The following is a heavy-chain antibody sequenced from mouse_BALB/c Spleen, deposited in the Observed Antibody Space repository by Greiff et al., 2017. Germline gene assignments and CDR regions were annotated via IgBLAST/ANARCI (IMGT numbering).Heavy chain of an antibody. Sequence: VKLVESGPGLVAPSQSLSITCTVSGFSLTSYGVHWVRQPPGKGLEWLGVIWAGGSTNYNSALMSRLSISKDNSKSQVFLKMNSLQTDDTAMYYGARDGYYGSSFYAMDYWGQGTSVTVSS. CDR3: ARDGYYGSSFYAMDY. J-gene: IGHJ4*01. CDR2: IWAGGST. CDR1: GFSLTSYG. V-gene: IGHV2-9*02. D-gene: IGHD1-1*01.